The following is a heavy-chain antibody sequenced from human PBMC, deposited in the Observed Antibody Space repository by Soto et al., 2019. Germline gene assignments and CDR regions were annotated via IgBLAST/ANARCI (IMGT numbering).Heavy chain of an antibody. CDR2: ISGSGGIT. D-gene: IGHD2-15*01. J-gene: IGHJ5*02. CDR1: GITFSSYA. CDR3: AKAVATTFGWFDP. Sequence: EVQLLESGGGLVQPGESLRLSCAASGITFSSYAMNWVRQAPGKGLEWVSSISGSGGITHYADSVKGRFTISRDNSKNTLYLQMITLRAEDTAIYYCAKAVATTFGWFDPWGQGTLVTVSS. V-gene: IGHV3-23*01.